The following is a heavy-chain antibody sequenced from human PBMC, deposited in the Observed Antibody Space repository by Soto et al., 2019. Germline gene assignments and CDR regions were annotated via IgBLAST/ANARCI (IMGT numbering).Heavy chain of an antibody. CDR2: ISSSSSYT. CDR3: ASSRYSSSSGVNFDY. CDR1: GFTFSDYY. Sequence: LRLSCAASGFTFSDYYMSWIRQAPGKGLEWVSYISSSSSYTNYADSLKGRFTISRDNAKNSLYLQMNSLRAEDTAVYYCASSRYSSSSGVNFDYWGQGTLVTFSS. V-gene: IGHV3-11*06. D-gene: IGHD6-6*01. J-gene: IGHJ4*02.